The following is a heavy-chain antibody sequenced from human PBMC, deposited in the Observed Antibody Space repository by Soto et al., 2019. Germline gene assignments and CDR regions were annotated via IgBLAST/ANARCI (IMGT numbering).Heavy chain of an antibody. CDR2: INDRGSI. Sequence: QVQLQQWGAGPLRPLETLSLTCGVSGGSFSGYYWAWIRQSPGKGLELIGEINDRGSINYNPSLKSRVSIAVDTSKIHYSLNLRSVTAADTAVYYCARESHDILTGPPWVWYFDLWGRGTLVTVSS. J-gene: IGHJ2*01. V-gene: IGHV4-34*01. CDR1: GGSFSGYY. CDR3: ARESHDILTGPPWVWYFDL. D-gene: IGHD3-9*01.